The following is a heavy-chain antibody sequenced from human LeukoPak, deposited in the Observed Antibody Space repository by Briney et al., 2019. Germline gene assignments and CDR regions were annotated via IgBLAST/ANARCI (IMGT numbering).Heavy chain of an antibody. V-gene: IGHV3-30*03. CDR1: GFTFSSYG. CDR3: AIRDGGHFDY. D-gene: IGHD3-16*01. J-gene: IGHJ4*02. Sequence: GGSLRLSCAASGFTFSSYGMHWVRQAPGKGLDWVAVISYDGSNKYYADSVKGRFTISRDNSKNTLYLQMNSLRAEDTAVYYCAIRDGGHFDYWGQGTLVTVSS. CDR2: ISYDGSNK.